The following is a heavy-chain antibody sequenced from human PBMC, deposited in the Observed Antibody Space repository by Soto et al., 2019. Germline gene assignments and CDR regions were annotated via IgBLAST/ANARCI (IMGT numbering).Heavy chain of an antibody. CDR1: GGSFSGYY. V-gene: IGHV4-34*01. CDR2: INHSGST. Sequence: PSETLSLTCAVYGGSFSGYYWSWIRQPPGKGLEWIGEINHSGSTNYNPSLKSRVTISVDTSKNQFSLKLSSVTAADTAVYYCARGREAAARLDYWGQGTL. CDR3: ARGREAAARLDY. J-gene: IGHJ4*02. D-gene: IGHD2-2*01.